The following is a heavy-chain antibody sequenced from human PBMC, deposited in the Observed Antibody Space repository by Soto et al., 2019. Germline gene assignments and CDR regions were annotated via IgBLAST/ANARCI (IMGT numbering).Heavy chain of an antibody. CDR3: AKVPSGQWLVYYFDY. V-gene: IGHV3-30*18. CDR2: ISYDGSNK. Sequence: QVQLVESGGGVVQPGRSLRLSCAASGFTFSSYGMHWVRQAPGKGLEWVAVISYDGSNKYYADSVKGRFTISRDNSKNTLYRQMNSLRAEDTAVYYCAKVPSGQWLVYYFDYWGQGTLVTVSS. D-gene: IGHD6-19*01. J-gene: IGHJ4*02. CDR1: GFTFSSYG.